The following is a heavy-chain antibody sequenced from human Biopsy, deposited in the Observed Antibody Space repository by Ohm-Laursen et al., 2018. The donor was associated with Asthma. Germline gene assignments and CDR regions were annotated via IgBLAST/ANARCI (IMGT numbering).Heavy chain of an antibody. CDR3: ARDQTGPLLSARLYNWFDP. Sequence: AASVKVSCNASGGSFGNHAVGWVRQAPGQGLEWMGGIIPMFGTTKFAPKFQGRVTFTADKSTNTAFMELSSLRSEDTALYFCARDQTGPLLSARLYNWFDPWGQGTLVIVSS. D-gene: IGHD1-1*01. V-gene: IGHV1-69*06. CDR1: GGSFGNHA. CDR2: IIPMFGTT. J-gene: IGHJ5*02.